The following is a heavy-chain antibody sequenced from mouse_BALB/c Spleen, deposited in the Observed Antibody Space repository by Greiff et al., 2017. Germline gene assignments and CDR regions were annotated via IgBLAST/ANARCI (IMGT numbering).Heavy chain of an antibody. CDR3: ARGEPITTVPGLFAY. Sequence: QVQLKESGPGLVAPSQSLSITCTVSGFSLTSYGVHWVRQPPGKGLEWLGVIWAGGSTNYNSALMSRLSISKDNSKSQVFLKMNSLQTDDTAMYYCARGEPITTVPGLFAYWGQGTLVTVSA. J-gene: IGHJ3*01. CDR2: IWAGGST. CDR1: GFSLTSYG. V-gene: IGHV2-9*02. D-gene: IGHD1-1*01.